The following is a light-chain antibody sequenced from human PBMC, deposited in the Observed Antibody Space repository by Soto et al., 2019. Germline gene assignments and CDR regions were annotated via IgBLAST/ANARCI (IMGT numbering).Light chain of an antibody. V-gene: IGKV1-5*03. CDR1: QTISSC. CDR2: KAS. J-gene: IGKJ1*01. CDR3: QHYTSYSEA. Sequence: DTPVSQSPSTVSGPVGDRVTITCRASQTISSCLAWYQQKPGKAPKLLIYKASTLKSGVPSRFSGSGSGTEFTLTISSLQPDDFATYYCQHYTSYSEAFGQGTKVDIK.